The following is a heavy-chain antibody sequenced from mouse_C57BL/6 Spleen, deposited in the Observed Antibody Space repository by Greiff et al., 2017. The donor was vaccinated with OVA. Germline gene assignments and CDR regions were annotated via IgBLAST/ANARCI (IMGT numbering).Heavy chain of an antibody. Sequence: EVKLMESGGGLVKPGGSLKLSCAASGFTFSSYTMSWVRQTPEKRLEWVATISGGGGNTYYPDSVKGRFTISRDNAKNTLYLQMSRLRSEDTALYYCARLDYYGSSYLDYWGQGTTLTVSS. J-gene: IGHJ2*01. CDR2: ISGGGGNT. CDR3: ARLDYYGSSYLDY. D-gene: IGHD1-1*01. CDR1: GFTFSSYT. V-gene: IGHV5-9*01.